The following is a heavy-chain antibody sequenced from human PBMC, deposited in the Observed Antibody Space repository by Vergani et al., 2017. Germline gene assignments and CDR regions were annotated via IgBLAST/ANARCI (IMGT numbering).Heavy chain of an antibody. D-gene: IGHD6-13*01. CDR1: GGSISSYY. CDR2: IYYSGST. Sequence: QVQLQESGPGLVKPSETLSLTCTVSGGSISSYYWSWIRQPPGKGLEWIGYIYYSGSTNYNPSLKSRVTISVDTSKNQFSLKLSSVTAADTAVYYCAGAAAGTPFDYWGEGTLVTVSS. CDR3: AGAAAGTPFDY. V-gene: IGHV4-59*01. J-gene: IGHJ4*02.